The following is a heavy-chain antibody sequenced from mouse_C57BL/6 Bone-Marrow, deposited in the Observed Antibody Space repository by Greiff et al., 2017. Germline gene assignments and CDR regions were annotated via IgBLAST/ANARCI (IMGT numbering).Heavy chain of an antibody. J-gene: IGHJ2*01. CDR3: ARLLRYEGYFDY. CDR2: ISYSGST. V-gene: IGHV3-8*01. Sequence: EVKLVESGPGLAKPSQTLSLTCSVTGYSIPSDYWNWIRKFPGNKLEYMGYISYSGSTYYNPSLKSRISITRDTSKNQYYLQLNSVTTEDTATYYCARLLRYEGYFDYWGQGTTLTVSS. D-gene: IGHD1-1*01. CDR1: GYSIPSDY.